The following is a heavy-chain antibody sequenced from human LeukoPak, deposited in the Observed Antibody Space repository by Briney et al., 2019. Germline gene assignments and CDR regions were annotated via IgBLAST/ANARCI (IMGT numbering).Heavy chain of an antibody. J-gene: IGHJ4*02. CDR1: GGSISSYY. CDR2: IYYSGST. D-gene: IGHD4-17*01. CDR3: ARHSYSMTTVTYYFDY. Sequence: SETLSLTCTVSGGSISSYYWSWIRQPPGKGLEWIGYIYYSGSTNYNPSLKSPVTISVDTSKNQFSLKLSSVTAADTAVYYCARHSYSMTTVTYYFDYWGQGTLVTVSS. V-gene: IGHV4-59*08.